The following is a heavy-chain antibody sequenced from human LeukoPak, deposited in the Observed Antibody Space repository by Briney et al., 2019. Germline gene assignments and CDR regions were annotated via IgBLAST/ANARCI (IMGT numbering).Heavy chain of an antibody. D-gene: IGHD3-10*01. CDR3: VKQYYGSGSYYVRFDY. Sequence: GGSLRLSCAASGFTFSSYAMSWVRQAPGKGLEWVSVISGSGGSTYYADSMKGRFTISRDNSKNTLYLQMNSLRAEDTAVYYCVKQYYGSGSYYVRFDYWGQGALVTVSS. V-gene: IGHV3-23*01. CDR2: ISGSGGST. CDR1: GFTFSSYA. J-gene: IGHJ4*02.